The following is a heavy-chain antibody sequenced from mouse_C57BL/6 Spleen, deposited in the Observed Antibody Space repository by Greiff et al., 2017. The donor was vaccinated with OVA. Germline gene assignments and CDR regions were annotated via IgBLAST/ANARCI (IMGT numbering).Heavy chain of an antibody. CDR1: GFTFSSYG. Sequence: EVKLEESGGDLVKPGGSLKLSCAASGFTFSSYGMSWVRQTPDKRLEWVATISSGGSYTYYPDSVKGRFTISRDNAKNTLYLQMSSLKSEDTAMYYCARHPTNYAMDYWGQGTSVTVSS. J-gene: IGHJ4*01. CDR3: ARHPTNYAMDY. V-gene: IGHV5-6*02. CDR2: ISSGGSYT.